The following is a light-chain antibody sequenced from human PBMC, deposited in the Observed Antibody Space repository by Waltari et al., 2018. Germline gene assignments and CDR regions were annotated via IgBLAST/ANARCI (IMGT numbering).Light chain of an antibody. J-gene: IGLJ2*01. CDR2: EVF. Sequence: QPALTQPPSASGSLGHSVTISCTGSSSDVGRYKFVSWYQQYPGKAPKLIFYEVFKRPPGVPDRFAGSKSGNTASLTGSGLQPEDEADYYCSSYAGGNTLVFGGGTRLTVL. CDR1: SSDVGRYKF. V-gene: IGLV2-8*01. CDR3: SSYAGGNTLV.